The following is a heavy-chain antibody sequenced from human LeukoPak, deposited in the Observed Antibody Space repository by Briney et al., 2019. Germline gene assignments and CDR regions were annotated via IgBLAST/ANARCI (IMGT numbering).Heavy chain of an antibody. CDR3: ARIPSQIVVVTFYGYYYYMDV. V-gene: IGHV4-38-2*01. D-gene: IGHD2-15*01. CDR1: GYSISGGYS. Sequence: SETLSLTCDVSGYSISGGYSWGWIRQPPGKGLEWIGSISHSGSAFYNPSLKSRVTISLGTSKNQFSLRLSSVTAADTVVYYCARIPSQIVVVTFYGYYYYMDVWGKGTTVTVSS. CDR2: ISHSGSA. J-gene: IGHJ6*03.